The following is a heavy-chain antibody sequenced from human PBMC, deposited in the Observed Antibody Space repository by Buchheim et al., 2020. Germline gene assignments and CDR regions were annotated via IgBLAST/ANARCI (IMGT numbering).Heavy chain of an antibody. CDR1: GFTFSNYA. CDR2: INGSGRCT. Sequence: EVQLVESGGDLVQPGGSLRLSCAASGFTFSNYAMSWVRQAPGKGLEWVSLINGSGRCTYYAGYVKGRFTISRDNSGDTLVLQMNSLRAEDTAVYYCAKSVVGAVASDYWGQGTL. J-gene: IGHJ4*02. V-gene: IGHV3-23*04. CDR3: AKSVVGAVASDY. D-gene: IGHD3-16*01.